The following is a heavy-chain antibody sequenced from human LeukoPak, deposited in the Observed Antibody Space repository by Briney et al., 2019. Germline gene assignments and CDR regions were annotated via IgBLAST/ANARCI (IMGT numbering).Heavy chain of an antibody. CDR2: IYYSGST. Sequence: PSETLSLTCTVSGGSISSYYWSWIRQPPGKGLEWIGYIYYSGSTNYNPSLKSRVTMSVDTSKNQFSLKLSSVTAADTAVYYCARDGSSYGSGSWRYWGQGTLVTVSS. J-gene: IGHJ4*02. CDR3: ARDGSSYGSGSWRY. D-gene: IGHD3-10*01. V-gene: IGHV4-59*12. CDR1: GGSISSYY.